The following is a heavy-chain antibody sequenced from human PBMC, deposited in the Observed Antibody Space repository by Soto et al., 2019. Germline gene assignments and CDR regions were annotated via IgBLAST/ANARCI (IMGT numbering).Heavy chain of an antibody. CDR3: ARIGSWALNFEY. J-gene: IGHJ4*02. Sequence: PGGSLRLSCAASGFTFSSYHMHWVRQAPGKGLEWVAVIWNDESNKYYADSVKGRFTISRDNSKNTLWLQMNSLRFEDTAVYYCARIGSWALNFEYWGQGALVTVSS. V-gene: IGHV3-33*01. D-gene: IGHD2-15*01. CDR2: IWNDESNK. CDR1: GFTFSSYH.